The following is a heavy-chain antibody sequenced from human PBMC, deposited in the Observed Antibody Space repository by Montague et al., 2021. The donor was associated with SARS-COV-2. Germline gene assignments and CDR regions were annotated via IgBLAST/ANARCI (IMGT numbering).Heavy chain of an antibody. J-gene: IGHJ4*02. CDR2: IYHDGTT. D-gene: IGHD5-24*01. CDR3: AREGSRDGYNEGFDY. CDR1: GGSISSQNW. V-gene: IGHV4-4*02. Sequence: SETLSLTCAVSGGSISSQNWWNWVRQSPGKGLEWIGEIYHDGTTNYNPSLNSRVTISVDKSKNQFFLNLNSVTAADTAVYYCAREGSRDGYNEGFDYWGQGIPVTVSS.